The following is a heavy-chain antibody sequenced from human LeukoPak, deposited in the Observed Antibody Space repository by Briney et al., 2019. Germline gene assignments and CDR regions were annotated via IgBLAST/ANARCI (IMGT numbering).Heavy chain of an antibody. J-gene: IGHJ3*02. CDR1: GYTLTELS. Sequence: GASVKVSCKVTGYTLTELSMHWVRQAPGKGLEWMGGFDPEDGETIYAQKFQGRVTMTEDTSTDTAYMELSSLRSEDTAVYYCATLVVTDDAFDIWGQGTMVTVSS. V-gene: IGHV1-24*01. CDR3: ATLVVTDDAFDI. CDR2: FDPEDGET. D-gene: IGHD3-22*01.